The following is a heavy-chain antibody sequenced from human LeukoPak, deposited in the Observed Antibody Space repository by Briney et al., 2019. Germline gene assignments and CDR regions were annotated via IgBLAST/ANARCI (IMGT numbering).Heavy chain of an antibody. Sequence: GGSLRLSCAASGFSLSSYAMHWVRQAPGKGLEYVSAISINGENTYYTNSVKGRFTISRDNSKNTLYPQMGSLRTEDMAVYYCARAVAGTRGAFDIWGQGTMVTVSS. CDR3: ARAVAGTRGAFDI. CDR1: GFSLSSYA. V-gene: IGHV3-64*01. D-gene: IGHD6-19*01. J-gene: IGHJ3*02. CDR2: ISINGENT.